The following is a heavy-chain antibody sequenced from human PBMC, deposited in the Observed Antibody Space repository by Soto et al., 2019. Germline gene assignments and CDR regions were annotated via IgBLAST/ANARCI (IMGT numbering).Heavy chain of an antibody. D-gene: IGHD6-13*01. Sequence: SETLSLTCTVSGGSISSYYWSWIRQPPGKGLEWIGYIYYSGSTNYNPSLKSRVTISVDTSKNQFSLKLSSVTAADTAVYYCARGIAAALFDDWGKGTPVTVDS. J-gene: IGHJ4*02. CDR1: GGSISSYY. CDR3: ARGIAAALFDD. CDR2: IYYSGST. V-gene: IGHV4-59*01.